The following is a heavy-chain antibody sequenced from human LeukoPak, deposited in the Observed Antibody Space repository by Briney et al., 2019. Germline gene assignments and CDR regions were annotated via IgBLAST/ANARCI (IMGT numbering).Heavy chain of an antibody. CDR1: GFIFSTYS. CDR2: SRNKANSYTT. D-gene: IGHD6-19*01. CDR3: RGGWSDY. V-gene: IGHV3-72*01. Sequence: GGSLRLSCAASGFIFSTYSMDWVRQAPGKGLEWVGRSRNKANSYTTEYAASVKGRFTISRDDSKNSLYLQMNSLKTEDTAVYYCRGGWSDYWGQGTLVTVSS. J-gene: IGHJ4*02.